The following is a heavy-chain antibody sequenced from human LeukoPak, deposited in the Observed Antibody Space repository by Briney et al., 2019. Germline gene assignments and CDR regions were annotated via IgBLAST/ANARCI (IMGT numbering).Heavy chain of an antibody. D-gene: IGHD5-18*01. CDR3: ARGVILGGYSYGEATLDP. Sequence: PSETLSLTCTVSGGSISSYYWSWIRQPPGKGLEWIGNIYYSGSTNYNPSLKSRVTISVDTSKNQFSLKLSSVTAADTAVYYCARGVILGGYSYGEATLDPWGQGTLVTVSS. V-gene: IGHV4-59*12. J-gene: IGHJ5*02. CDR2: IYYSGST. CDR1: GGSISSYY.